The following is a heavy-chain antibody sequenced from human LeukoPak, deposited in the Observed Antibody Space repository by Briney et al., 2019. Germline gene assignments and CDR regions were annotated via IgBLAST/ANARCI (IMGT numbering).Heavy chain of an antibody. CDR1: GFTFSSYA. Sequence: GGSLRLSCAASGFTFSSYAMHWVRQAPGKGLEWVAVISYDGSNKKYADSVKGRFTISRDNAKNSLYLQMNSLRAEDTALYYCAKAYYYDSSGPPWFDPWGQGTLVTVSS. D-gene: IGHD3-22*01. J-gene: IGHJ5*02. CDR2: ISYDGSNK. CDR3: AKAYYYDSSGPPWFDP. V-gene: IGHV3-30*04.